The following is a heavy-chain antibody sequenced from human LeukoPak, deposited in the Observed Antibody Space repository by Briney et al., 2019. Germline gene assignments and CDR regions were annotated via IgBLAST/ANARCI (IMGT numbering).Heavy chain of an antibody. D-gene: IGHD6-13*01. CDR2: IKQDGSEK. V-gene: IGHV3-7*01. CDR3: TREGILAGVDY. Sequence: GGSLRLSCAASGFTFTSYWMSWVRQAPGKGLEWVANIKQDGSEKNYVDSVKGRFTISRDNAKNSMSLQMNSLRAEDTAVYYCTREGILAGVDYWGQGTLVTVSS. CDR1: GFTFTSYW. J-gene: IGHJ4*02.